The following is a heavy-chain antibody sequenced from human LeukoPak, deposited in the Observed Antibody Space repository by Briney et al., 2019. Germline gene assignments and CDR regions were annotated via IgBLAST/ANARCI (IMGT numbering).Heavy chain of an antibody. CDR3: ARDRSPTMIVAPEY. D-gene: IGHD3-22*01. J-gene: IGHJ4*02. CDR2: INSDGIST. Sequence: GGSLRLSCAASGFTFSSYWMHWVRQAPGKGLVWVSHINSDGISTGYVDSVKGRFIISRDNAKNTLYLQMNSLRAEDTAVYYCARDRSPTMIVAPEYWGQGTLVTVSS. CDR1: GFTFSSYW. V-gene: IGHV3-74*01.